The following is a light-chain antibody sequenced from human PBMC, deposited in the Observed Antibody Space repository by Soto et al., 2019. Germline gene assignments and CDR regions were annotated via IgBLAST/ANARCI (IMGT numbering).Light chain of an antibody. J-gene: IGKJ5*01. V-gene: IGKV3-11*01. CDR1: KSVSSY. Sequence: EIVLTQSPATLSLSPGERATLSCRASKSVSSYLAWYQQKPGQAPRLLIYDASNRATGIPARFSGSGSGTDFPLPISSLEPEDFAVYYCHQRSNWPRTFGQGTRLEIK. CDR2: DAS. CDR3: HQRSNWPRT.